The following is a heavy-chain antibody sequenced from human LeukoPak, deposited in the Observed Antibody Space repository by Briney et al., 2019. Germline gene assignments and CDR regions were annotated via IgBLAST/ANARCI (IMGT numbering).Heavy chain of an antibody. Sequence: GGSLTLSCAASGLSFSSFAMSWVRQAPARGLEWLSSMKGTGETFYADSVRGRFTLSRDDSRNTVYLQLNNLSVEDTAVYYCAGASWVPSADAVWWRQRTVATVSS. D-gene: IGHD3-10*01. CDR3: AGASWVPSADAVW. CDR1: GLSFSSFA. CDR2: MKGTGET. V-gene: IGHV3-23*01. J-gene: IGHJ4*02.